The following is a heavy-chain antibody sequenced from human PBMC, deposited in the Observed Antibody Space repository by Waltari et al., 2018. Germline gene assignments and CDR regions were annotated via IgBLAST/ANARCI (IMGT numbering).Heavy chain of an antibody. J-gene: IGHJ4*02. CDR3: AKGFDRASFDS. Sequence: EVQLLESGGGLVQPGGSLRLSCAAPGFIFSSCTMNWVRQAPGKGLELVSSFHGGGDTDYADSVRGRFIISRDNSNNMLYLQMNSLRPEDSGVYYCAKGFDRASFDSWGQGALVTVSS. CDR2: FHGGGDT. V-gene: IGHV3-23*03. CDR1: GFIFSSCT. D-gene: IGHD3-22*01.